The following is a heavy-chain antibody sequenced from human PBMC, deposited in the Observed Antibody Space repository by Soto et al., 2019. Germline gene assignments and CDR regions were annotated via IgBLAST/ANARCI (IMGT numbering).Heavy chain of an antibody. D-gene: IGHD1-26*01. CDR2: IYHSGST. CDR3: ATSHREGVLQGFDY. V-gene: IGHV4-30-2*01. Sequence: SETLSLTCAVSGGSISSGGYSWSWIRQPPGKGLEWIGYIYHSGSTYYNPSLKSRVTISVDRSKNQFSLKLSSVTAADTAVYYCATSHREGVLQGFDYWGQGTLVTVS. CDR1: GGSISSGGYS. J-gene: IGHJ4*02.